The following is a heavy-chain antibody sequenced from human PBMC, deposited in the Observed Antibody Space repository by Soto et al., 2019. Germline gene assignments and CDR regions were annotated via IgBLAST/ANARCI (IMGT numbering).Heavy chain of an antibody. D-gene: IGHD5-12*01. J-gene: IGHJ2*01. Sequence: WGSLRLSCAASGFTVSSNYMSWVRQAPGKGLEWVSVIYSGGSTYYADSVKGRFTISRDNSKNTLYLQMNSLRAEDTAVYYCARSRRDGYNLNRYWYFDLWGRGTLVTVSS. CDR3: ARSRRDGYNLNRYWYFDL. V-gene: IGHV3-53*01. CDR2: IYSGGST. CDR1: GFTVSSNY.